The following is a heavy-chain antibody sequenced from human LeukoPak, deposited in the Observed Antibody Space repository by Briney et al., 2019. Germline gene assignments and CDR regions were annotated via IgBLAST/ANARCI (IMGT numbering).Heavy chain of an antibody. CDR2: SNHSGST. CDR3: ARGGYCSSISCYPRWLDP. D-gene: IGHD2-2*01. V-gene: IGHV4-34*01. CDR1: GGSFSGYY. J-gene: IGHJ5*02. Sequence: SETLSLTCAVYGGSFSGYYWSWIRQPPGKGLEWIGESNHSGSTNYNPSLKSRVTISVDTSKNQFSLKLSSVTAADTAVYYCARGGYCSSISCYPRWLDPWGQGTLVTVSS.